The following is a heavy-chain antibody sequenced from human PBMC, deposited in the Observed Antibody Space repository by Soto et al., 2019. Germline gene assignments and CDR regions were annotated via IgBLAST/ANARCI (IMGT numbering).Heavy chain of an antibody. CDR2: ISDDGNNK. Sequence: QVQLVESGGGVVQPGRSLRLSCAASGFTFSRYTMHWVRQAPGKGLEWMAFISDDGNNKYYADSVKGQFTISRDNSKNTLCLQMNSLRTEDTAVYYCARDDEGGSDCDLGYWGQGTLVTVSS. CDR3: ARDDEGGSDCDLGY. J-gene: IGHJ4*02. D-gene: IGHD3-10*01. CDR1: GFTFSRYT. V-gene: IGHV3-30-3*01.